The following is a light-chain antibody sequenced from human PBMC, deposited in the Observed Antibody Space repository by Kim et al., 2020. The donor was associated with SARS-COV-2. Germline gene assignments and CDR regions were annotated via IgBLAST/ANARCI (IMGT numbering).Light chain of an antibody. Sequence: ASVGDSVTITCRASQDIRNYVAWFQKKPGKAPKSLIYAATIWQSGVPSKYSGSGSGTDFTLTISSLQPEDFATYYCQQYNSYPLTYGGGTKVDIK. J-gene: IGKJ4*01. V-gene: IGKV1-16*02. CDR1: QDIRNY. CDR2: AAT. CDR3: QQYNSYPLT.